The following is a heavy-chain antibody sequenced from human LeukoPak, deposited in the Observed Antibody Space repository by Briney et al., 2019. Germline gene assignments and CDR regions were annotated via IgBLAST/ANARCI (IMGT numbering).Heavy chain of an antibody. V-gene: IGHV3-23*01. CDR1: GFTFSSYA. J-gene: IGHJ4*02. Sequence: GGSLRLSCAASGFTFSSYAMSWVRQAPGKGLEWVSAISGSGGSTYYADSVKGRFTISRDNSKNTLYLQMNSLRAEDTAVYYCAKTFEPGDTAMVYFDYWGQGTLVTVSS. CDR2: ISGSGGST. CDR3: AKTFEPGDTAMVYFDY. D-gene: IGHD5-18*01.